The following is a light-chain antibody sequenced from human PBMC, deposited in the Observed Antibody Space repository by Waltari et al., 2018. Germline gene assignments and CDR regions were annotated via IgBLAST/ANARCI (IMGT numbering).Light chain of an antibody. CDR1: QSVLSSFNNKNY. V-gene: IGKV4-1*01. CDR3: QQYYTAPLT. J-gene: IGKJ4*01. Sequence: DIVMTPSPDSLAVSLGERATINCKSSQSVLSSFNNKNYLAWFQQKPGHPPKLIINWASTRQAGVPDRFSGSGSETDFTLAISGLQGEDVAVYYCQQYYTAPLTFGGGTMVEIK. CDR2: WAS.